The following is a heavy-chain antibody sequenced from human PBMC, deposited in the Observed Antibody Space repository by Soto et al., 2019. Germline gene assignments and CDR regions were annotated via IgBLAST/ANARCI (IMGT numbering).Heavy chain of an antibody. CDR1: GFTFGDYA. J-gene: IGHJ6*03. CDR3: TRDRVVATPEYYYYYMDV. D-gene: IGHD5-12*01. V-gene: IGHV3-49*03. Sequence: PGGSLRLSCTASGFTFGDYAMSWFRQAPGKGLEWVGFIRSKAYGGTTEYAASVKGRFTISRDDSKSIAYLQMNSLKTEDTAVYYCTRDRVVATPEYYYYYMDVWGKGNTVTVSS. CDR2: IRSKAYGGTT.